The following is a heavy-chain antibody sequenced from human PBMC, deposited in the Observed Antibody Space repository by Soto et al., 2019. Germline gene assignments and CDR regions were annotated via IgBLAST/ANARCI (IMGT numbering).Heavy chain of an antibody. J-gene: IGHJ6*02. D-gene: IGHD3-10*01. CDR2: IWYDGSNK. CDR1: GFTFSSYG. Sequence: QVQLVESGGGVVQPGRSLRLSCAASGFTFSSYGMHWVRQAPGKGLEWVAVIWYDGSNKYYADSVKGRFTISRDNSQNTLYLQMNSLRAEDTAVYYCARDTARAMVRIYYGMDVWGQVTTVTVSS. CDR3: ARDTARAMVRIYYGMDV. V-gene: IGHV3-33*01.